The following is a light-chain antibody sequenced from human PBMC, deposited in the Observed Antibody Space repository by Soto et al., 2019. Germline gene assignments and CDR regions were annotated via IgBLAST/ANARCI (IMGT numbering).Light chain of an antibody. CDR3: QSSDSSLNV. V-gene: IGLV2-14*01. J-gene: IGLJ1*01. CDR2: EVS. CDR1: SSDVGGYNY. Sequence: QSVLTQPASVSGSPGQSITISCTGTSSDVGGYNYVSWYQQHPGKAPKLMIYEVSNRPSGVSSRFSGSKSGNTASLTISGLQAEDEADYYCQSSDSSLNVFGTGTKLTVL.